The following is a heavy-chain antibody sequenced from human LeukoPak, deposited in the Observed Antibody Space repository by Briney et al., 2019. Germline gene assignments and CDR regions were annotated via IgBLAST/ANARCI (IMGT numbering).Heavy chain of an antibody. CDR1: GFTFSSYS. Sequence: GGSLRLSCGASGFTFSSYSMNWVRQAPGKGLEWVSSISSSRSYIYYADSVKGRFTISRDNAKNSLYLQMNSLRAEDTAVYYCARVRYSSSSGYYFGYWGQGTLVTVSS. V-gene: IGHV3-21*01. CDR3: ARVRYSSSSGYYFGY. D-gene: IGHD6-13*01. CDR2: ISSSRSYI. J-gene: IGHJ4*02.